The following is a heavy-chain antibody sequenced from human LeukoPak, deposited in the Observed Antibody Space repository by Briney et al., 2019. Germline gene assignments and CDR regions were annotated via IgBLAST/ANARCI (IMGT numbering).Heavy chain of an antibody. CDR3: ARDSRGAFDI. CDR2: ISSDGSTI. D-gene: IGHD3-10*01. CDR1: GFTFSDYY. J-gene: IGHJ3*02. Sequence: PGGSLRLSCAASGFTFSDYYINWIRQAPGKGLEWISYISSDGSTIYSVDSLKGRFTISRDNAKHSLYLQMNSLRAEDTAVYYCARDSRGAFDIWGQGTMVTVSS. V-gene: IGHV3-11*01.